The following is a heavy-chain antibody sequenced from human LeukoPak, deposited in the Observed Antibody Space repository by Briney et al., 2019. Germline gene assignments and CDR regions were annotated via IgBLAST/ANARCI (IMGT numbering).Heavy chain of an antibody. CDR1: GGSISSSSYY. CDR2: IFYSGST. CDR3: ARRGSAEDYGDRPPMGYFDY. V-gene: IGHV4-39*07. D-gene: IGHD4-17*01. Sequence: SETLSLTCTVSGGSISSSSYYWGWIRQPPGKGLEWIGSIFYSGSTYYNPSLKSRVTISIDTSKNQFSLKLSSVTAADTAVYYCARRGSAEDYGDRPPMGYFDYWGQGTLVTVSS. J-gene: IGHJ4*02.